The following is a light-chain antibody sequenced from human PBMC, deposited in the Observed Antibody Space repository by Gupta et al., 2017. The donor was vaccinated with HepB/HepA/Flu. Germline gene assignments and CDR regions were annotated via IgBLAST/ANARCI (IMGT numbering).Light chain of an antibody. CDR1: SSNVGRNN. Sequence: QSVLTPSTSVSGTPGQRVTISCSGSSSNVGRNNVNWYQQHPGTAPKLLIYYNDGRPSGVPDRISGSKSGTSASLAISGLQSEDEADYYCAAWDTSLNVVVFGGGTKLTVL. CDR2: YND. J-gene: IGLJ2*01. V-gene: IGLV1-44*01. CDR3: AAWDTSLNVVV.